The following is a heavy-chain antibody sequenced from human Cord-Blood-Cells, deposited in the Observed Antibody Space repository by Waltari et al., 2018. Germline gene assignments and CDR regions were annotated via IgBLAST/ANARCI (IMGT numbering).Heavy chain of an antibody. D-gene: IGHD6-13*01. CDR3: ARGGIAAAGVLFDY. V-gene: IGHV1-8*01. CDR1: GYTFTSYD. CDR2: MNPNSGNT. J-gene: IGHJ4*02. Sequence: QVQLVQSGAEVKKPGASVKVSCKASGYTFTSYDINWVRRATGQGLEWMGGMNPNSGNTGYAQKFQGRVTMTRNTSISTAYMELSSLRSEDTAVYYCARGGIAAAGVLFDYWGQGTLVTVSS.